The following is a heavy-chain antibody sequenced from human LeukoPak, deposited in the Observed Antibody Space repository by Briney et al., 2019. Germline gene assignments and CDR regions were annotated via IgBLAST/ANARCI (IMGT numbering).Heavy chain of an antibody. Sequence: GGSLRLSCAASGFTFSRYAIHWVRQAPGKGLEWVAVLSYDGSNKYHADSVKGRFTISRDNSKNTLYLQMNSLRAEDTAVYYCARDQVTTSYFTGMDVWAKGPRSPSP. CDR2: LSYDGSNK. J-gene: IGHJ6*02. V-gene: IGHV3-30*04. CDR1: GFTFSRYA. D-gene: IGHD4-17*01. CDR3: ARDQVTTSYFTGMDV.